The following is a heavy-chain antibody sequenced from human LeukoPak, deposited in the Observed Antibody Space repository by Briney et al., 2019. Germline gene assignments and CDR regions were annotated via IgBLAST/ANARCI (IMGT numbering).Heavy chain of an antibody. J-gene: IGHJ4*02. Sequence: GGSLRLSCAASGFTFSNAWMSWVRQAPGKGLEWVSVIYSGGSTYYADSVKGRFTISRDNSKNTLYLQMNSLRAEDMAVYYCARGSGMVSSGWYLPLDYWGQGTLVTVSS. D-gene: IGHD6-19*01. V-gene: IGHV3-66*01. CDR2: IYSGGST. CDR3: ARGSGMVSSGWYLPLDY. CDR1: GFTFSNAW.